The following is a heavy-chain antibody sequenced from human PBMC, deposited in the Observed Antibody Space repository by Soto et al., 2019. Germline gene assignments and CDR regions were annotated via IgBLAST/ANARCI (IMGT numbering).Heavy chain of an antibody. J-gene: IGHJ1*01. CDR3: ARAAELYSSGWHAEYFQH. D-gene: IGHD6-19*01. V-gene: IGHV1-18*01. CDR2: ISAYNGNT. Sequence: ASVKVSCKASGYTFTSYGISWVRQAPGQGLEWMGWISAYNGNTNYAQKLQGRVTMTTDTSTSTAYMELRSLRSDDTAVYYCARAAELYSSGWHAEYFQHWGQGTLVTVSS. CDR1: GYTFTSYG.